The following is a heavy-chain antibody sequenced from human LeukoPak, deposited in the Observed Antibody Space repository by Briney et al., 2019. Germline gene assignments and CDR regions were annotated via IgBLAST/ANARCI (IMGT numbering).Heavy chain of an antibody. CDR1: GFTFSSYS. CDR2: ISSSSSCI. CDR3: ARDTVQEVADY. D-gene: IGHD2-15*01. J-gene: IGHJ4*02. Sequence: GGSLRLSCAASGFTFSSYSMNWVRQAPGKGLEWVSSISSSSSCIYYADSVKGRFTISRDNAKNSLYLQMNGLRAEDTAVYYCARDTVQEVADYWGQGTLVTVSS. V-gene: IGHV3-21*01.